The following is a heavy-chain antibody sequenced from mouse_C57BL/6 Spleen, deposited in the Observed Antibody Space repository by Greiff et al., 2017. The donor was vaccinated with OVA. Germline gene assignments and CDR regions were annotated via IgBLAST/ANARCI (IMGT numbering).Heavy chain of an antibody. D-gene: IGHD4-1*02. CDR1: GFNIKDDY. CDR3: TSNFYYAMDY. V-gene: IGHV14-4*01. CDR2: IDPENGDT. J-gene: IGHJ4*01. Sequence: EVQRVESGAELVRPGASVKLSCTASGFNIKDDYMHWVKQRPEQGLEWIGWIDPENGDTEYASKFQGKATITADTSSNTAYLQLSSLTSEDTAVYYCTSNFYYAMDYWGQGTSVTVSS.